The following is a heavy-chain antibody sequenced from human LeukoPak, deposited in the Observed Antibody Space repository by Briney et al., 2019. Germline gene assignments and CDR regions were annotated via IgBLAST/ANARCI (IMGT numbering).Heavy chain of an antibody. CDR1: GGSVSSDY. D-gene: IGHD6-19*01. V-gene: IGHV4-59*02. Sequence: PSETLSLTCSVSGGSVSSDYWSWIRHSPGTGLEWIGYIYHPTTTNYNPSLKSRVSMSLDTSKNQFSLDLTSVTAADTAMYFCATGHSSGWFDFWGRGTLVTVPS. CDR2: IYHPTTT. CDR3: ATGHSSGWFDF. J-gene: IGHJ4*02.